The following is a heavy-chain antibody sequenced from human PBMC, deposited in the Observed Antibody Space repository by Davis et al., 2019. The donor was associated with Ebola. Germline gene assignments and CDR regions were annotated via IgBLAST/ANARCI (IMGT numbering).Heavy chain of an antibody. V-gene: IGHV1-69*13. Sequence: SVKVSCKASGGTFSNYAISWVRQAPGQGLEWMGGIIPIFGTAKYAQKFQGRVTITADESTSTAYMELSSLGSEDTAVYYCATSYSGSYYYGMDVWGKGTTVTVSS. CDR2: IIPIFGTA. CDR1: GGTFSNYA. CDR3: ATSYSGSYYYGMDV. D-gene: IGHD1-26*01. J-gene: IGHJ6*04.